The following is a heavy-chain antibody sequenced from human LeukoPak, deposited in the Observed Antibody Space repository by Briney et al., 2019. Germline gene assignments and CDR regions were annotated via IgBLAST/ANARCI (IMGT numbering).Heavy chain of an antibody. CDR2: ISAYNGNT. Sequence: ASVKVSCKASGYTFTSYGISWVRQAPGQGLEWMGWISAYNGNTNYAQKLQGRVTMTTDTSTSTAYMELRSLRSDDTAVYYCARNPTSTSTPHNWLDPWGQGTLVTVSS. J-gene: IGHJ5*02. CDR1: GYTFTSYG. V-gene: IGHV1-18*01. D-gene: IGHD2-2*01. CDR3: ARNPTSTSTPHNWLDP.